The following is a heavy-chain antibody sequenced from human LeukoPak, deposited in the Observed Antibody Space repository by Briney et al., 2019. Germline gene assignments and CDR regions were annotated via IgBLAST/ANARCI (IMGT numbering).Heavy chain of an antibody. CDR3: ARSVKGDSDH. CDR2: ISSSGTTV. Sequence: GGSLRLSCAASGFTFRSYEMNWVRQAPGKGLDWVSYISSSGTTVYYADSVKGRFTVSRDNAKNSLYLQMNSLRAEDTAVYYCARSVKGDSDHWGQGTLVTVSS. CDR1: GFTFRSYE. J-gene: IGHJ4*02. D-gene: IGHD3-10*01. V-gene: IGHV3-48*03.